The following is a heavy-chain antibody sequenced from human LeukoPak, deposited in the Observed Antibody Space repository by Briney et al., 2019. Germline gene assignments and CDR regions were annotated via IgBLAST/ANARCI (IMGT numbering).Heavy chain of an antibody. CDR1: GGSISSYY. Sequence: SETLSLTCTVSGGSISSYYWSWIRQPPGKGLGWIGYIYTSGSTNYNPSLKSRVTISVDTSKNQFSLKLSSVTAADTAVYYCASTIAARPFGWFDPWGQGTLVTVSS. J-gene: IGHJ5*02. D-gene: IGHD6-6*01. V-gene: IGHV4-4*09. CDR3: ASTIAARPFGWFDP. CDR2: IYTSGST.